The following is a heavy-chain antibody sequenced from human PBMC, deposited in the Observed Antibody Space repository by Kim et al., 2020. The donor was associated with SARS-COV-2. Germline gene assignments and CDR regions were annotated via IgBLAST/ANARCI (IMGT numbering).Heavy chain of an antibody. CDR1: GFTFSTNV. CDR3: AKVIAGSGGWYDYYGMDV. CDR2: ISPTGGGT. J-gene: IGHJ6*01. D-gene: IGHD2-15*01. Sequence: GGSLRLSCAASGFTFSTNVMTWVRQAPGKGLEWVSSISPTGGGTYYAESVKGRFTSSRDNSNKTFYLQMNSLRAGDTATYYCAKVIAGSGGWYDYYGMDV. V-gene: IGHV3-23*01.